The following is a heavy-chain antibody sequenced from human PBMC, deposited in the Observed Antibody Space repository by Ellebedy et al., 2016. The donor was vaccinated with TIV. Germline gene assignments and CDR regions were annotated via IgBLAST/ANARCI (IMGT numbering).Heavy chain of an antibody. J-gene: IGHJ4*02. CDR3: ARHSSSLFGYSYGRGDLGH. CDR1: GYSFTSYW. Sequence: GESLKISCKGSGYSFTSYWIGWVRQIPGKGLEWVGIIYSGDSATRYSPSFQGQVTISADKSITTAYLPWSSLKASDTAMYYCARHSSSLFGYSYGRGDLGHWGQGTLVTVSS. V-gene: IGHV5-51*01. CDR2: IYSGDSAT. D-gene: IGHD5-18*01.